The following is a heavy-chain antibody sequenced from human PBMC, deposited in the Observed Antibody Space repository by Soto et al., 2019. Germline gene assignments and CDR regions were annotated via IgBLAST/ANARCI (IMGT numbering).Heavy chain of an antibody. CDR3: GKNILGNSYGKFDY. V-gene: IGHV3-30*18. J-gene: IGHJ4*02. CDR2: ISYDGSNK. CDR1: GFTFSSYG. D-gene: IGHD5-18*01. Sequence: GGSLRLSCAASGFTFSSYGMHWVRQAPGKGLEWVAVISYDGSNKYYADSVKGRFTISRDNSKNTLYLQMNNLKAEDTAVYYWGKNILGNSYGKFDYGGQETLVTVPS.